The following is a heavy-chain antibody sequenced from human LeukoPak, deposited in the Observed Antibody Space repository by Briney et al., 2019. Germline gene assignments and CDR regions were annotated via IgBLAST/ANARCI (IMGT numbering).Heavy chain of an antibody. CDR2: IKQDGSEK. J-gene: IGHJ4*02. CDR3: AKAATGGNSDY. V-gene: IGHV3-7*01. CDR1: GFTFSSYW. D-gene: IGHD4-23*01. Sequence: GGSLRLSCAASGFTFSSYWMSWVRQAPGKGLEWVANIKQDGSEKYYVDSVKGRFTISRDNAKNSLYLQMNSLRAEDTAVYYCAKAATGGNSDYWGQGTLVTVSS.